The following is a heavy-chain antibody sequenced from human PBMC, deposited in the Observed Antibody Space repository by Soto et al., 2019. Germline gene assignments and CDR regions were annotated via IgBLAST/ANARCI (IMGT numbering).Heavy chain of an antibody. Sequence: VQLVESGGGVVQPGRSLRLSCAASGFTFSSYAMHWVRQAPGKGLEWVAVISYDGSNKYYADSVKGRFTISRDNSKNTLYLQMNSLRAEDTAVYYCAREYSGSYYYGMDVWGQGTTVTVSS. D-gene: IGHD1-26*01. V-gene: IGHV3-30-3*01. J-gene: IGHJ6*02. CDR1: GFTFSSYA. CDR3: AREYSGSYYYGMDV. CDR2: ISYDGSNK.